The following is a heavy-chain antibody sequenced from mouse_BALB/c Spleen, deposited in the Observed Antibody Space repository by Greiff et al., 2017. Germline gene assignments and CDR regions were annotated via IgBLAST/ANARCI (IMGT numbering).Heavy chain of an antibody. CDR3: ARGGYYYGSSYDWYFDV. V-gene: IGHV1S41*01. CDR2: IAPGSGST. Sequence: DLVKPGASVKLSCKASGYTFTSYWINWIKQRPGQGLEWIGRIAPGSGSTYYNEMFKGKATLTVDTSSSTAYIQLSSLSSEDSAVYVCARGGYYYGSSYDWYFDVWGAGTTVTVSS. D-gene: IGHD1-1*01. CDR1: GYTFTSYW. J-gene: IGHJ1*01.